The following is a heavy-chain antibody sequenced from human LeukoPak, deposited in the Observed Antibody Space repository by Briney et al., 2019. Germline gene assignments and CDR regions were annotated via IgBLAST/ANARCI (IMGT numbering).Heavy chain of an antibody. J-gene: IGHJ4*02. V-gene: IGHV4-30-2*01. CDR1: GGSISSGGYY. D-gene: IGHD3-10*01. CDR2: IYPSGRT. CDR3: ASHHYGPFDY. Sequence: SQTLSLTCTVSGGSISSGGYYWSWIRQHPEKGLEWIGYIYPSGRTYYNPSLKSRVNMSLDKSKNQFSLKLSSVTAADTAVYYCASHHYGPFDYWGQGTLITVSS.